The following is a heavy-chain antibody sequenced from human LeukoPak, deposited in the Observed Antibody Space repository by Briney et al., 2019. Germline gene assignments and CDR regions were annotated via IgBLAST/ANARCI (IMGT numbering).Heavy chain of an antibody. Sequence: SETLSLTCTVSGGSISSYYWSWIRQPAGKGLEWIGRIYTSGSTNYNPSLKSRVTMSVDTSKNQFSLKLSSVTAADTAVYYCARDLNLWFGELGNWFDPWGQGTLVTVSS. CDR2: IYTSGST. CDR3: ARDLNLWFGELGNWFDP. J-gene: IGHJ5*02. D-gene: IGHD3-10*01. V-gene: IGHV4-4*07. CDR1: GGSISSYY.